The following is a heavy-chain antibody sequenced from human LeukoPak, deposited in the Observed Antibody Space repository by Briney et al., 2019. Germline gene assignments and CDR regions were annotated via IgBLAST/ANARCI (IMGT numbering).Heavy chain of an antibody. CDR1: GFSFSSYT. J-gene: IGHJ4*02. CDR2: ISSSSNYI. CDR3: ARDRTIDY. D-gene: IGHD1-7*01. V-gene: IGHV3-21*01. Sequence: GGSLRLSCAASGFSFSSYTMNWVRQAPGKGLEWVSSISSSSNYIYYADSVKGRFTISRDNAKNSLYLQMNSLSAEDTAVYYCARDRTIDYWGQGTLVTVSS.